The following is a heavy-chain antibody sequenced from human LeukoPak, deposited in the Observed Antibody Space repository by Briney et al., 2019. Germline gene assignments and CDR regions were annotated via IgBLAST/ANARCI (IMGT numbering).Heavy chain of an antibody. V-gene: IGHV3-9*01. CDR3: AKDTYFWSGYFDY. CDR2: ISWNSGSI. Sequence: PGGSLRLSCAASGFTFDDYAMHWVRQAPGKGLEWVSGISWNSGSIGYADSVKGRFTISRDNAKNSLYLQMNSLRAGDTALYYCAKDTYFWSGYFDYWGQGTLVTVSS. CDR1: GFTFDDYA. J-gene: IGHJ4*02. D-gene: IGHD3-3*01.